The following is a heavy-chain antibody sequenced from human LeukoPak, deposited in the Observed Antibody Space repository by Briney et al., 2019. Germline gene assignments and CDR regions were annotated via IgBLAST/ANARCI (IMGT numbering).Heavy chain of an antibody. Sequence: SETLSLTCTVSGGSISSSSYYWGWLRQPPGKGLEWIGSIYYSGSTYYNPSLKSRVTISVDTSKNQFSLKLSSVTAADTAVYYCARPLYSNYLWFDPWGQGTLVTVSS. CDR3: ARPLYSNYLWFDP. V-gene: IGHV4-39*01. D-gene: IGHD4-11*01. CDR1: GGSISSSSYY. J-gene: IGHJ5*02. CDR2: IYYSGST.